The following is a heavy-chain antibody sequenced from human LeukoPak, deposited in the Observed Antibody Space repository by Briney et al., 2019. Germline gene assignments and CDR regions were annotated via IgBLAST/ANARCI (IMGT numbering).Heavy chain of an antibody. CDR2: IYTSGST. Sequence: SETLSLTCTVSGGSISSYYWSWIRQPAGKGLEWIGRIYTSGSTNYNPSLKSRVTMSVDTSKNQFSLKLSSVTAADTAVYYCASRSSGGYYGSGSRNYYMDVWGKGTTVTVSS. CDR1: GGSISSYY. V-gene: IGHV4-4*07. D-gene: IGHD3-10*01. CDR3: ASRSSGGYYGSGSRNYYMDV. J-gene: IGHJ6*03.